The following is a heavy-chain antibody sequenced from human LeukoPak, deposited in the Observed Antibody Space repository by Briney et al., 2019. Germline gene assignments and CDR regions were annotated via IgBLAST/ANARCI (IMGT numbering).Heavy chain of an antibody. Sequence: GGSLRLSCAASGFTFSHFGMHWVRQAPGKGLEWVAVIWHDGSNKYYGESVKGRFTISRDNAKNSLYLQMNSLRAEDTAIYYCARDSSGWSRDYWGQGTLVTVSS. J-gene: IGHJ4*02. CDR1: GFTFSHFG. V-gene: IGHV3-33*01. D-gene: IGHD6-19*01. CDR2: IWHDGSNK. CDR3: ARDSSGWSRDY.